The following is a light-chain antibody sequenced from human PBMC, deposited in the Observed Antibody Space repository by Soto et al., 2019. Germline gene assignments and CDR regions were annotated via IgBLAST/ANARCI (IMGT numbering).Light chain of an antibody. CDR2: EAS. CDR3: QQYAYSPRT. CDR1: QSVASNY. Sequence: EIVLTQSPGTLSLSPGERATLSCRASQSVASNYLAWFQQKPGQAPRLLIYEASSRATGIPDRFSGSGSGTDFTLTITRLEPEDFAVFYCQQYAYSPRTFGQGTRVEIK. J-gene: IGKJ1*01. V-gene: IGKV3-20*01.